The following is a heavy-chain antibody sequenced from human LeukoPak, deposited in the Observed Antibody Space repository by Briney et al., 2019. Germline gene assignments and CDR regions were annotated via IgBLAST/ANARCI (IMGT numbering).Heavy chain of an antibody. CDR3: ARGPPVAEPFFGYGMDV. CDR1: GGTFSSYA. Sequence: GASVKVSCKASGGTFSSYAISWVRQAPGQGLEWMGGIIPILGTANYAQKFQGRVTITADESTSTAYMELSSLRSEDTAVYYCARGPPVAEPFFGYGMDVWGQGTTVTVSS. CDR2: IIPILGTA. D-gene: IGHD6-19*01. J-gene: IGHJ6*02. V-gene: IGHV1-69*13.